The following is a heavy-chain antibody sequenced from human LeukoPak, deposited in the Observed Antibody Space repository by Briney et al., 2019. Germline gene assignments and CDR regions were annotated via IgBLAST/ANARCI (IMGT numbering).Heavy chain of an antibody. D-gene: IGHD3-9*01. CDR1: GGSISSGDYY. CDR2: THYSGIT. V-gene: IGHV4-30-4*08. CDR3: ARGRGVTGYYPPTLDY. J-gene: IGHJ4*02. Sequence: SETLSLTCTVSGGSISSGDYYWSWIRQPPGKGLEWIGHTHYSGITYYSPSLKSRVTISVDTSKNQFSLKLSSVTAADTAVYYCARGRGVTGYYPPTLDYWGQGTLVTVSS.